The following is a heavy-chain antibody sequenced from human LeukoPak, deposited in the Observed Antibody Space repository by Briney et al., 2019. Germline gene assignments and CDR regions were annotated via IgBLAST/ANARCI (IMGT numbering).Heavy chain of an antibody. Sequence: SETLSLTCTVSGGSISSYYWSWIRQPPGKGLEWIGFIYYSGSTNYNPSLKSRVTISVDTSKKQFSLKLRSVTAADTALYYCARATYYYDSRGYLLDYWGQGTRVTVSS. D-gene: IGHD3-22*01. CDR3: ARATYYYDSRGYLLDY. CDR2: IYYSGST. J-gene: IGHJ4*02. V-gene: IGHV4-59*08. CDR1: GGSISSYY.